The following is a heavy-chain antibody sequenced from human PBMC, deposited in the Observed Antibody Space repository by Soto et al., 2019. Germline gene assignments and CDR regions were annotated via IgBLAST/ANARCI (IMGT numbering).Heavy chain of an antibody. Sequence: PSETLSLTCTVSGGSISSGDYYWSWIRQPPGKGLEWIGYIYYSGSTYYNPSLKSRVTISVDTSKNQFSLKLSSVTAADTAVYYCARAGPATAMAAGYWGKGNLVTVSS. J-gene: IGHJ4*02. V-gene: IGHV4-30-4*01. CDR2: IYYSGST. CDR1: GGSISSGDYY. D-gene: IGHD5-18*01. CDR3: ARAGPATAMAAGY.